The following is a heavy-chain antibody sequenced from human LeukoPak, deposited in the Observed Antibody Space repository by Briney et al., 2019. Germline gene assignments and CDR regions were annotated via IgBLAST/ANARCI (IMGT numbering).Heavy chain of an antibody. Sequence: PGGSLRLSCVASGFTFSNHGMDWVRQAPGKGLEWVSGISPSGDITYYADSVKGRFTISRDNSKNTLYLEVIRLTPEDSAVYYCAKDDAWLRFGEWSQGTLVTVSS. V-gene: IGHV3-23*01. CDR3: AKDDAWLRFGE. CDR2: ISPSGDIT. J-gene: IGHJ4*02. CDR1: GFTFSNHG. D-gene: IGHD5-12*01.